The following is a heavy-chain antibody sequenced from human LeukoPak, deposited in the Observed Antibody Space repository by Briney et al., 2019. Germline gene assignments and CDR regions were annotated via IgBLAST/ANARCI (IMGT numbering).Heavy chain of an antibody. CDR2: INHSGST. CDR1: GGSFSGYY. V-gene: IGHV4-34*01. D-gene: IGHD3-9*01. Sequence: SETLSLTCAVYGGSFSGYYWSWIRQPPGKGLEWIGEINHSGSTNYNPSLKSRVTISVDTYKNQFSLKLSSVTAADTAVYYCARGPNYDILTGSPRGWFDPWGQGTLVTVSS. CDR3: ARGPNYDILTGSPRGWFDP. J-gene: IGHJ5*02.